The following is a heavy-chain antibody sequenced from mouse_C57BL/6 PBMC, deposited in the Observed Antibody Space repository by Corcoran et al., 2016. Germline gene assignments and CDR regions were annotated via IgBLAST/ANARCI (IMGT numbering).Heavy chain of an antibody. D-gene: IGHD2-1*01. V-gene: IGHV1-39*01. CDR3: ATIYYGNLYAMDY. CDR1: GYSFTDYN. J-gene: IGHJ4*01. CDR2: INPNYGTT. Sequence: EFQLQQSGPALVKPGASVKISCKASGYSFTDYNMNWVKQSNGKSLEWIGVINPNYGTTSYNQKFKGKATLTVDQSSSTAYMQLNSLTSEDSAVYYCATIYYGNLYAMDYWGQGTSVTVSS.